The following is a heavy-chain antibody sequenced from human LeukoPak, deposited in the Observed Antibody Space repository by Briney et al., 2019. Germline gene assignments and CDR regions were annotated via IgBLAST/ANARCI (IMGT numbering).Heavy chain of an antibody. J-gene: IGHJ4*02. CDR1: GGSISSSSYY. CDR2: IYYSGST. Sequence: SETLSLTCTVSGGSISSSSYYWGWIRQPPGKGLEWIGSIYYSGSTYYNPSLKSRVTISVDTSKNQFSLNLSSVTAADTAIYYCARRIETYYYDTSGYYFGYYFDYWGQGTLVTVSS. V-gene: IGHV4-39*01. CDR3: ARRIETYYYDTSGYYFGYYFDY. D-gene: IGHD3-22*01.